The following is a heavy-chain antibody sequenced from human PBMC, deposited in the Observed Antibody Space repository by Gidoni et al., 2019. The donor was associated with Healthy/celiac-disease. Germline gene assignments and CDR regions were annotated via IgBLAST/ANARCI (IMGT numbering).Heavy chain of an antibody. CDR3: AKDGWGAYCSGGSCYSYWYFDL. D-gene: IGHD2-15*01. CDR2: ISGSGGST. CDR1: GFTFSSYA. V-gene: IGHV3-23*01. Sequence: EVQLLESGGGLVQPGGSLRLSCAASGFTFSSYAMSWVRQAPGKGLEWVSAISGSGGSTYYADSVKGRFTISRDNSKNTLYLQMNSLRAEDTAVYYCAKDGWGAYCSGGSCYSYWYFDLWGRGTLVTVSS. J-gene: IGHJ2*01.